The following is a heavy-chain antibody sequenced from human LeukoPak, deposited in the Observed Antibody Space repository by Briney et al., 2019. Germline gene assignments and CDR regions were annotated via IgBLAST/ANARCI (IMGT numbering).Heavy chain of an antibody. Sequence: GRSLRLSCAASGFTFSSYGMHWVRQAPGKGLEWVAVISYDGSNKYYADSVKGRFTISGDNSKNTLYLQMNSLRAEDTAVYYCAKDLTGVAAAGTLYYYYYGMDVWGQGTTVTVSS. CDR3: AKDLTGVAAAGTLYYYYYGMDV. V-gene: IGHV3-30*18. CDR2: ISYDGSNK. J-gene: IGHJ6*02. D-gene: IGHD6-13*01. CDR1: GFTFSSYG.